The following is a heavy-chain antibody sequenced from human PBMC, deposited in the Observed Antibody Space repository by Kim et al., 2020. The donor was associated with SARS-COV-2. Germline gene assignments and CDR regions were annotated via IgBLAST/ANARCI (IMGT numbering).Heavy chain of an antibody. D-gene: IGHD3-22*01. Sequence: SETLSLTCTVSGGSISNYYWSWIRQPPGKGLEWIGYIYYSGSTNYNPSLKSRVTISLDRSKNQSSLKLSSATAADTAVYFCARDYYDSSGFFGYYYGMD. CDR2: IYYSGST. CDR1: GGSISNYY. V-gene: IGHV4-59*13. CDR3: ARDYYDSSGFFGYYYGMD. J-gene: IGHJ6*01.